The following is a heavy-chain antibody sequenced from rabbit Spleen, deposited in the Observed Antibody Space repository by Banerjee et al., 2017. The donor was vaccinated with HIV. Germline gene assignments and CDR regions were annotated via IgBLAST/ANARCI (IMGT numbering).Heavy chain of an antibody. CDR1: GFDFSSYG. CDR3: VREVYHILGL. J-gene: IGHJ4*01. Sequence: QEQLVESGGGLVQPGESLTLSCKASGFDFSSYGVSWVRQAPGKGLEWIGYIDPVFGIAVYASWVNGRFTISRDNAQNTLYLELNSLTAADTATYFCVREVYHILGLWGPGTLVTVS. V-gene: IGHV1S47*01. CDR2: IDPVFGIA. D-gene: IGHD1-1*01.